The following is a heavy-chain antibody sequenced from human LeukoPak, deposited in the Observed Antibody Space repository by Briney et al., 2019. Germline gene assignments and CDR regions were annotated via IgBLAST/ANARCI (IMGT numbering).Heavy chain of an antibody. Sequence: GGSLRLSCAACRFTFSNYDMHWVRQAPGKGLEWVAVISYDGSDKYYSDSVKGRFTISRDNSKNTLYLQMNSLRAEDTAVFYCAKGGDSSGYYSLDYWGQGTLVTVSS. D-gene: IGHD3-22*01. CDR3: AKGGDSSGYYSLDY. J-gene: IGHJ4*02. CDR2: ISYDGSDK. V-gene: IGHV3-30*18. CDR1: RFTFSNYD.